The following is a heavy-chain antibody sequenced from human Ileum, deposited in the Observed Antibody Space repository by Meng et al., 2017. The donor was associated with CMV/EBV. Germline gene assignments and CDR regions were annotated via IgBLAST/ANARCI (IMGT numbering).Heavy chain of an antibody. CDR3: TRDAGSSTSMDY. V-gene: IGHV3-74*01. D-gene: IGHD6-6*01. Sequence: GESLKISCAASGFTFNYYWVHWVRQVPGKGLVWVSRIKSDGSKTEYADSVRGRFTISRDNAKNTLYLEMNTLRVEDTAVYYCTRDAGSSTSMDYWGQGTLVTVSS. CDR1: GFTFNYYW. CDR2: IKSDGSKT. J-gene: IGHJ4*02.